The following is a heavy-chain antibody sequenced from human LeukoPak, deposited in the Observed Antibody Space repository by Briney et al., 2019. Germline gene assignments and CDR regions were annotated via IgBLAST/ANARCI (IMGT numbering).Heavy chain of an antibody. Sequence: GESLRLFCAASGFTFSSYAMIWLRLAPGKGLEEFSSISDSGGSKYYADSAKGRFTSSRDNSKNTLYLQMNSLRAEDTAVYYCAKVSHSSWQNDAFDIWGQGTMVTVSS. V-gene: IGHV3-23*01. D-gene: IGHD6-13*01. J-gene: IGHJ3*02. CDR3: AKVSHSSWQNDAFDI. CDR1: GFTFSSYA. CDR2: ISDSGGSK.